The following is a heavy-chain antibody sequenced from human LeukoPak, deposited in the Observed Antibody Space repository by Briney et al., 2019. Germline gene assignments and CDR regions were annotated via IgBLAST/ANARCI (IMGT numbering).Heavy chain of an antibody. Sequence: GRSLRLSCTASGFTLDDYAMSWVRQAPGKGLEWVGFIRSKAYGGTTEYAASVKGRITISRDDSKSNAYLQMDGLKTEDTAVYYCTRMVYYYDSSVCPPMEYYFAYWGQGTLVTVSS. V-gene: IGHV3-49*04. CDR2: IRSKAYGGTT. CDR1: GFTLDDYA. CDR3: TRMVYYYDSSVCPPMEYYFAY. J-gene: IGHJ4*02. D-gene: IGHD3-22*01.